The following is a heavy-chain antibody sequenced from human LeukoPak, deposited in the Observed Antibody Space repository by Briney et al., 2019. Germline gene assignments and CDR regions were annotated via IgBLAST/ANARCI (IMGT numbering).Heavy chain of an antibody. CDR3: ARQPHIAAEFDY. D-gene: IGHD6-13*01. J-gene: IGHJ4*02. CDR2: IYYSGST. CDR1: GGSISSYY. V-gene: IGHV4-59*08. Sequence: SETLSLTCTVSGGSISSYYWSWIRQPPGKGLEWIGYIYYSGSTNYNPSLKSRVTISVDTSKNQFSLKLSSVTAADTAVYYCARQPHIAAEFDYWGQGTLVTVSS.